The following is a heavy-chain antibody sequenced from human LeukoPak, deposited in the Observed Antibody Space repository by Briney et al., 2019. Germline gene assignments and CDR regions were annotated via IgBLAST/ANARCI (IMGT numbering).Heavy chain of an antibody. CDR2: IYYSGST. D-gene: IGHD5-24*01. CDR1: GGSISGSSYY. V-gene: IGHV4-61*05. J-gene: IGHJ1*01. Sequence: SETLSLTCTVSGGSISGSSYYWGWIRQPPGKGLEWIGYIYYSGSTNYNPSLKSRVTISVDTSKNQFSLKLSSVTAADTAVYYCARGTIEYFQHWGQGTLVTVSS. CDR3: ARGTIEYFQH.